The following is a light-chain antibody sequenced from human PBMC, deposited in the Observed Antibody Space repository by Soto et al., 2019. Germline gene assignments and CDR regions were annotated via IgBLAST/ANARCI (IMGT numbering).Light chain of an antibody. Sequence: QSALTQPASVSGSPGQSITISCTGTSSDVGGFNSVSWYQQHPGKAPKLIIYEITSRPSGISDRFSGSKSGNTASLTISGLHVDDEAYYYCSSYTTSGTRVFGGGTKLTVL. V-gene: IGLV2-14*01. CDR3: SSYTTSGTRV. CDR1: SSDVGGFNS. CDR2: EIT. J-gene: IGLJ3*02.